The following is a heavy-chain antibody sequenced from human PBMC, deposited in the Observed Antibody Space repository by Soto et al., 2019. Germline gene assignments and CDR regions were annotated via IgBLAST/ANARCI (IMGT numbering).Heavy chain of an antibody. CDR2: IYHSGST. D-gene: IGHD3-22*01. J-gene: IGHJ5*02. Sequence: SETQSLTCAVSGGSISSGGYSWSWIRQPPGKGLEWIGYIYHSGSTYYNPSLKSRVTISVDRSKNQFSLKLSSVTAADTAVYYCARVADYYDSSGYYANWFDPWGQGTLVTVSS. CDR1: GGSISSGGYS. V-gene: IGHV4-30-2*01. CDR3: ARVADYYDSSGYYANWFDP.